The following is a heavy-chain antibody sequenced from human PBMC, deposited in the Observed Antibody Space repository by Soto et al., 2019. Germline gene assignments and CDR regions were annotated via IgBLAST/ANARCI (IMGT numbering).Heavy chain of an antibody. V-gene: IGHV3-33*01. CDR1: GFTFSSYG. CDR2: IWYDGSNK. D-gene: IGHD3-10*01. Sequence: GGSLRLSCAASGFTFSSYGMHWVRQAPGKGLEWVAVIWYDGSNKYYADSVKGRFTISRDNSKNTLYLQMNSLRAEDTAVYYCARDGVRGVSGWFDPWGQGTLVTVSS. CDR3: ARDGVRGVSGWFDP. J-gene: IGHJ5*02.